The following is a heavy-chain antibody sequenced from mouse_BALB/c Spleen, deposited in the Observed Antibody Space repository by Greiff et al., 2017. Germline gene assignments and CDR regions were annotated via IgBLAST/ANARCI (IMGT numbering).Heavy chain of an antibody. CDR1: GFTFSSYT. J-gene: IGHJ4*01. CDR3: TREYGNYEAMDY. V-gene: IGHV5-6-4*01. CDR2: ISSGGSYT. Sequence: EVQLQESGGGLVKPGGSLKLSCAASGFTFSSYTMSWVRQTPEKRLEWVATISSGGSYTYYPDSVKGRFTISRDNAKNTLYLQMSSLKSEDTAMYYCTREYGNYEAMDYWGQGTSVTVSS. D-gene: IGHD2-10*02.